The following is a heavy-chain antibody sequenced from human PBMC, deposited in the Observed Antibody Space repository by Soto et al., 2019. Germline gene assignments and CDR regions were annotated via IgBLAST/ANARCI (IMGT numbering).Heavy chain of an antibody. CDR3: AKGARPGYPRNYYDSSGYFAPDY. J-gene: IGHJ4*02. CDR2: ISGSGGST. CDR1: GFTFSSYA. D-gene: IGHD3-22*01. Sequence: PGGSLRLSCAASGFTFSSYAMSWVRQAPGKGLEWVSAISGSGGSTYYADSVKGRFTISRDNSKNTLYLQMNSLRAEDTAVYYCAKGARPGYPRNYYDSSGYFAPDYWGQGTLVTVSS. V-gene: IGHV3-23*01.